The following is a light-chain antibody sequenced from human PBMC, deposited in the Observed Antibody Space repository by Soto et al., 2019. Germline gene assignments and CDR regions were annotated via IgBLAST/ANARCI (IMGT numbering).Light chain of an antibody. CDR3: QQYGDSPRT. Sequence: EVVLTQSPGTLSFSPGERATLSCRASQSVTSNYLAWYQQKPGQAPGLLIYDTSTRASGVPDRFSGSGSGTDFTLTISGLEPEDFAVYYCQQYGDSPRTFGQGTKVDIK. CDR1: QSVTSNY. CDR2: DTS. V-gene: IGKV3-20*01. J-gene: IGKJ1*01.